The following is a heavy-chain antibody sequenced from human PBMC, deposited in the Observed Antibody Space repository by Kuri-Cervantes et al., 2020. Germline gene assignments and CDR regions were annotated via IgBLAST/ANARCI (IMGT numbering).Heavy chain of an antibody. CDR1: GFTFSSYS. CDR3: ARDLWFGEFRWFDP. J-gene: IGHJ5*02. CDR2: ISSSSSTI. V-gene: IGHV3-48*02. Sequence: GESLKISCAASGFTFSSYSMNWVRQAPGKGLEWVSYISSSSSTIYYADSVKGRFTISRDNAKNSLYLQMNSLRDEDTAVYYCARDLWFGEFRWFDPWGQGTLVTVSS. D-gene: IGHD3-10*01.